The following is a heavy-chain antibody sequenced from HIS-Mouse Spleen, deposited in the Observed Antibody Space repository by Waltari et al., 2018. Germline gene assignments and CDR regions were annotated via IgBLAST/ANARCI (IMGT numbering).Heavy chain of an antibody. V-gene: IGHV4-39*07. CDR2: IYYSGST. CDR1: GGSISSRSYY. J-gene: IGHJ2*01. D-gene: IGHD6-13*01. Sequence: QLQLQESGPGLVKPSETLSLTCTVSGGSISSRSYYWGRLRQPPGKGLEWIGSIYYSGSTYYNPSLKSRVTISVDTSKNQFSLKLSSVTAADTAVYYCAREIPYSSSWYDWYFDLWGRGTLVTVSS. CDR3: AREIPYSSSWYDWYFDL.